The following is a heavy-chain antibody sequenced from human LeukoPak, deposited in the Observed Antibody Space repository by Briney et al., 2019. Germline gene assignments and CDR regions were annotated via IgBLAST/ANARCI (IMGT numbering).Heavy chain of an antibody. CDR1: GFTFSNAW. J-gene: IGHJ3*02. D-gene: IGHD2-2*01. CDR3: ATHPAGYCSSSSCHQHDGLDI. CDR2: IKSKTDGGTT. V-gene: IGHV3-15*01. Sequence: GGSLRLSCAASGFTFSNAWMNWVRQAPGKGLEWVGRIKSKTDGGTTDYAAPVKGSFTISRDDSKNTLYLQMNSLKTEDTAVYFCATHPAGYCSSSSCHQHDGLDIWGQGTMVTVSS.